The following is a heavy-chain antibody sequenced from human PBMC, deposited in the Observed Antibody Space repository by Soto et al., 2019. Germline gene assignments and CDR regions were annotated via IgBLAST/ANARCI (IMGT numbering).Heavy chain of an antibody. Sequence: QVQLQESGPGLVKPSQTLSLTCTVSGGSISSGGYYWSWIRQHPGKGLEWIGYIYYSGSSYYNPSLKSRVTISVDTSKNQFSLKLSSVTAADTAVYYCARSGGDTAMEEDAFDIWGQGTMVTVSS. V-gene: IGHV4-31*03. D-gene: IGHD5-18*01. J-gene: IGHJ3*02. CDR1: GGSISSGGYY. CDR3: ARSGGDTAMEEDAFDI. CDR2: IYYSGSS.